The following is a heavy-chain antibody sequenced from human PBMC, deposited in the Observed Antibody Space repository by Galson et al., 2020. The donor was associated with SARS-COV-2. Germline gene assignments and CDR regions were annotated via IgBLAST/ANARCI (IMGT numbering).Heavy chain of an antibody. J-gene: IGHJ4*02. Sequence: GESLKISCAASGFTVSSNYMSWVRQAPGKGLEWVSVIYSGGNTYYADSVKGRFTISRDNSKNTLYLQKNSLRAADTAVYYCARMDDYGGKGVDYWGQGSLGTVSS. V-gene: IGHV3-53*01. CDR2: IYSGGNT. D-gene: IGHD4-17*01. CDR1: GFTVSSNY. CDR3: ARMDDYGGKGVDY.